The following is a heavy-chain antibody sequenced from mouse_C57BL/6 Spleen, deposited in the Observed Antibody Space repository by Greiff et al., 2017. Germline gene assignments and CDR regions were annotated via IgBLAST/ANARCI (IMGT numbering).Heavy chain of an antibody. V-gene: IGHV1-81*01. Sequence: VQLVESGAELARPGASVKLSCKASGYTFTSYGISWVKQRTGQGLEWIGEIYPRSGNTYYNEKFKGKATLTAEKSSSTAYMELRSLTSEDSAVYFCARSEKDYAMDYWGQGTSVTVSS. CDR2: IYPRSGNT. J-gene: IGHJ4*01. CDR1: GYTFTSYG. CDR3: ARSEKDYAMDY.